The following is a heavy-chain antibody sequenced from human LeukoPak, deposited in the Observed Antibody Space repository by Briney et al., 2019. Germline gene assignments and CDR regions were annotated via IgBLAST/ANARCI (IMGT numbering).Heavy chain of an antibody. Sequence: GGSLRLSCAASGFTFSDYYMNWVRQAPAKGLEWVSSINSGSTYTYYTESVKGRFTVSRDNAKNSLFLQMNSLRAEDTAIYYCARSLTTLTYEGYWGQGTLVTVSS. CDR1: GFTFSDYY. D-gene: IGHD1-1*01. J-gene: IGHJ4*02. CDR3: ARSLTTLTYEGY. V-gene: IGHV3-69-1*01. CDR2: INSGSTYT.